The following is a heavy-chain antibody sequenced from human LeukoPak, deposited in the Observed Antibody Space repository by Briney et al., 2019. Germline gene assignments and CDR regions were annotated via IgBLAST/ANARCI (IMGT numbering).Heavy chain of an antibody. V-gene: IGHV4-59*01. J-gene: IGHJ4*02. D-gene: IGHD2-15*01. CDR1: GGSISSYY. CDR2: IYYSGST. CDR3: ARKDWQHRFYY. Sequence: SETLSLTCTVSGGSISSYYWSWIRQPPGKGLEWIGYIYYSGSTNYNPSLKSRVTISVDTSKNQFSLKLSSVTAADTAVYYCARKDWQHRFYYWGQGTLVTVSS.